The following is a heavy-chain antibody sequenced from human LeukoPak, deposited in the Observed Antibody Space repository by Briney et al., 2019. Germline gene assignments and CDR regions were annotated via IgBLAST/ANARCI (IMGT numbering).Heavy chain of an antibody. D-gene: IGHD2-15*01. CDR1: GDSMTSNNW. J-gene: IGHJ5*02. Sequence: SETLSLTCAVSGDSMTSNNWWSWVRQPPGKGLEWIGDIYHTGRTNYNPSLKSRVTISVDTSKNQFSLKLSSVTAADTAVYYCASSRGYCSGGSCINWFDPWGQGTLVTVSS. V-gene: IGHV4-4*02. CDR2: IYHTGRT. CDR3: ASSRGYCSGGSCINWFDP.